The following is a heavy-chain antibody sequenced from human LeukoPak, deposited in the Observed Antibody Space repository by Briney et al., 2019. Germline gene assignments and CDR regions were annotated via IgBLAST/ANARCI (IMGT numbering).Heavy chain of an antibody. V-gene: IGHV3-7*03. CDR2: IKQDGSEK. CDR1: GFTFGSYW. CDR3: ARGKKYQLLMTFDY. D-gene: IGHD2-2*01. J-gene: IGHJ4*02. Sequence: GGSLRLSCAASGFTFGSYWMSWVRQAPGKGLEWVANIKQDGSEKYYVDSVKGRFTISRDNAKNSLYLQMNSLRAEDTAVYYCARGKKYQLLMTFDYWGQGTLVTVSS.